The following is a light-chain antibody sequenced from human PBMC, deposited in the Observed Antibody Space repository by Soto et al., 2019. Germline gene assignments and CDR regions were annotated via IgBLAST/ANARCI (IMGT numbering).Light chain of an antibody. V-gene: IGKV1-13*02. CDR3: QQFNSYSSLT. CDR1: QGINSA. Sequence: AIQLTQSPSSLSASAGDRVTITCRARQGINSALAWYQQKPGKAPKLLIYDASSLESGVPSRFSGSGSATDVTLTIISLQPEDFATYYCQQFNSYSSLTFGGGTKVEIK. CDR2: DAS. J-gene: IGKJ4*01.